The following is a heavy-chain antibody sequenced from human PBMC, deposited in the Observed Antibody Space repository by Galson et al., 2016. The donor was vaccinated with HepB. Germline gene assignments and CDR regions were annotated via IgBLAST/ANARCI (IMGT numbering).Heavy chain of an antibody. CDR1: GFAFSSYN. Sequence: SLRLSCAGSGFAFSSYNMTWVRQAPGKGLEWVSSITRGGDSRHYADSVRGRFTISRDKAKNALFLQISRLRAEDTAVFFCARQLNTINGLFDHWGQGTLVTVSS. V-gene: IGHV3-21*01. CDR3: ARQLNTINGLFDH. D-gene: IGHD3/OR15-3a*01. CDR2: ITRGGDSR. J-gene: IGHJ4*02.